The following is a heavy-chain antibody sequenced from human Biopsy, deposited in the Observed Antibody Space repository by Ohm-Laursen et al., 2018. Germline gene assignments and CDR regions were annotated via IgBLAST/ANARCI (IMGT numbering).Heavy chain of an antibody. CDR1: GGSVNSGDYY. CDR3: ARGDYFDSNGYFWFDP. CDR2: IYYSGST. Sequence: GTLSLTCTVSGGSVNSGDYYWTWIRQPPGKGLEWIGYIYYSGSTNYSPSLKSRVTISVDTSKNQFFLKLSSVTAADTAVYYCARGDYFDSNGYFWFDPWGQGTLVTVSS. J-gene: IGHJ5*02. V-gene: IGHV4-61*08. D-gene: IGHD3-22*01.